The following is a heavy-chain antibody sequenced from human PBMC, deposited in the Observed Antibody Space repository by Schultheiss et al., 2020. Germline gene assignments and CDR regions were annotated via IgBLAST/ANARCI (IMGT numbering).Heavy chain of an antibody. Sequence: GGSLRLSCAASGFTFSNAWMSWVRQAPGKGLEWVGRIKSKTDGGTTDYAAPVKGRFTISRDDSKNTLYLQMNSLRAEDTAVYYCAKDGPPPGSSGWQPWGQGTLVTVSS. D-gene: IGHD6-19*01. CDR3: AKDGPPPGSSGWQP. CDR1: GFTFSNAW. J-gene: IGHJ4*02. CDR2: IKSKTDGGTT. V-gene: IGHV3-15*01.